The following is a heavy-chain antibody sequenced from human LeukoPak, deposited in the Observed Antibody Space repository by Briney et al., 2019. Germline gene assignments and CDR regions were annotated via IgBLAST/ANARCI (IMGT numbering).Heavy chain of an antibody. CDR3: ARGKFGDFED. CDR2: ISYIGST. Sequence: PSETLSLTCVVSGDSFSSHYWTWIRQSPGKGLEWIGYISYIGSTNYNPSLKSRVTISIDTSKNQFSLKLSSVTAADTAVYFCARGKFGDFEDWGQGTTVTVSS. D-gene: IGHD4-17*01. J-gene: IGHJ6*02. V-gene: IGHV4-59*11. CDR1: GDSFSSHY.